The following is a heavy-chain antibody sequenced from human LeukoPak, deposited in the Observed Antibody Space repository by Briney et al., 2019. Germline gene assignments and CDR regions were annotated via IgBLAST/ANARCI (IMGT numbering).Heavy chain of an antibody. V-gene: IGHV3-21*01. CDR2: ITSSSRYI. J-gene: IGHJ6*03. D-gene: IGHD2-2*03. CDR3: ARDFGYCTSTTCPEDYFYFYMDV. CDR1: GFTFSSYT. Sequence: GGSLRLSCAASGFTFSSYTMSWVRQAPGKGLEWVSSITSSSRYIFYADSLKGRFTISRDNAKNSLYLQMNSLRAEDTAVYYCARDFGYCTSTTCPEDYFYFYMDVWGKGTTVTV.